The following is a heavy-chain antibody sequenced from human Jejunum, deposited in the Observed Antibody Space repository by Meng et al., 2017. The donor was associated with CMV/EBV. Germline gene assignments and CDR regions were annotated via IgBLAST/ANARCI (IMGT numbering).Heavy chain of an antibody. V-gene: IGHV3-53*05. Sequence: DVQLGAAGGRLNRSGSSLRLSCAASKFTVITNYRSWVRQAPGKGLEWVSVIHSGGSTYYAQSVKGRFTMSRDNSKSTLYLKLSTLRTDDTAIYYCVKDRGYSCPLDSWGQGTLVTVSS. CDR1: KFTVITNY. J-gene: IGHJ5*01. CDR3: VKDRGYSCPLDS. CDR2: IHSGGST. D-gene: IGHD5-12*01.